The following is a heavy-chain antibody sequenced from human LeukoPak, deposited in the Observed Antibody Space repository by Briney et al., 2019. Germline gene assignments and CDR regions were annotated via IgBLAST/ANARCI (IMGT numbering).Heavy chain of an antibody. J-gene: IGHJ4*02. Sequence: ASVKVSCKASGYTFTGYYMHWVRQAPGQGLEWMGWINPNSGGTNYAQKFQGRVTMSRDTSISTAYMELSSLTSDDTAVYYCARVDPTNIAVHYWGQGTLVTVSS. V-gene: IGHV1-2*02. CDR2: INPNSGGT. CDR1: GYTFTGYY. D-gene: IGHD2-15*01. CDR3: ARVDPTNIAVHY.